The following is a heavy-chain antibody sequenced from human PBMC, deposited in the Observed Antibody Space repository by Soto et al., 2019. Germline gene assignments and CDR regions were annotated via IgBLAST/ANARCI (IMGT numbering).Heavy chain of an antibody. CDR3: ARDNCYEADY. CDR2: ISAYNGNT. J-gene: IGHJ4*02. V-gene: IGHV1-18*01. CDR1: GYTFTSYG. Sequence: QVQLVQSGAEVKKPGASVKVSCKASGYTFTSYGISWVRQAPGQGLEWMGWISAYNGNTNYAQKLQGRVTMTTDTTTRKAYMALRSPRSYDTAVYYCARDNCYEADYWGQGTLVTVSS. D-gene: IGHD2-21*01.